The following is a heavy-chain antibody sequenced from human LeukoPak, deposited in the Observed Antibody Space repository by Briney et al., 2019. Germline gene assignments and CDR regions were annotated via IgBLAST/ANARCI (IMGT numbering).Heavy chain of an antibody. CDR2: IYYSGST. V-gene: IGHV4-39*07. CDR1: GGSISSSSYY. CDR3: ARAMLEYCSSTSCYGNWFDP. Sequence: PSETLSLTCTVSGGSISSSSYYWGWIRQPPGKGLEWIGSIYYSGSTYYNPSLKSRVTISVDTSKNQFSLKLSSVTAADTAVYYCARAMLEYCSSTSCYGNWFDPWGQGTLVTVSS. D-gene: IGHD2-2*01. J-gene: IGHJ5*02.